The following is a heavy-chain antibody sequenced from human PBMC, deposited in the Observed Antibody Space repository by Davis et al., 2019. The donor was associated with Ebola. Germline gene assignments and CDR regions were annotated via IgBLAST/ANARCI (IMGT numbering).Heavy chain of an antibody. Sequence: ASVKVSCKVYEYTLTELPMHWVRQAPGKGLEWMGGFDPEDGETIYAQKFQGRVTMTEDTSTDTAYMELSRLRSEDTAVYYCATGEYSYGRDYYFGIDVWGQGTTVTVSS. V-gene: IGHV1-24*01. CDR3: ATGEYSYGRDYYFGIDV. CDR1: EYTLTELP. D-gene: IGHD5-18*01. CDR2: FDPEDGET. J-gene: IGHJ6*02.